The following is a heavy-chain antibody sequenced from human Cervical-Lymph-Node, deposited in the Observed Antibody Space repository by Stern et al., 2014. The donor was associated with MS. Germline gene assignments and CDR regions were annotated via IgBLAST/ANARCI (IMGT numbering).Heavy chain of an antibody. CDR3: ARVNIEMLTSIDY. D-gene: IGHD3-16*01. J-gene: IGHJ4*02. CDR2: IYPGDSDT. V-gene: IGHV5-51*01. CDR1: GYSFTNYW. Sequence: EVQLVQSGAEVKKPGESLKISCKGSGYSFTNYWIGWVRQMPGKGLEWMGSIYPGDSDTRYRPSFEGQVTISADKSIRTAYLQWSSLKASDTAMYYCARVNIEMLTSIDYWGQGTLVTVSS.